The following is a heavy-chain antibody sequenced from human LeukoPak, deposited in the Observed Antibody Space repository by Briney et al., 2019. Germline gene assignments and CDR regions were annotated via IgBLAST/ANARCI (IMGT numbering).Heavy chain of an antibody. CDR3: ARGGDDFWSGYPWGYFDY. V-gene: IGHV4-38-2*02. CDR1: GYSISSGYY. J-gene: IGHJ4*02. Sequence: PSETLSLTCTVSGYSISSGYYWGWIRQPPGKGLEWIGSIYHSGSTYYNPSLKSRVTISVDTSKTQFSLKLRSVTAADTAVYYCARGGDDFWSGYPWGYFDYWGQGTLVTVSS. D-gene: IGHD3-3*01. CDR2: IYHSGST.